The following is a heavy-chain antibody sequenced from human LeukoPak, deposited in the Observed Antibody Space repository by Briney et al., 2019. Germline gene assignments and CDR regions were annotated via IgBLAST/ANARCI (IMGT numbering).Heavy chain of an antibody. CDR2: IKEDGSEI. V-gene: IGHV3-7*01. CDR1: GFTFSNYW. Sequence: GVSLRLSCAASGFTFSNYWMTWVRQAPGKGLEWVANIKEDGSEIFYVDSVKGRFTISRDNARNSLYLQMNSLRAEDTAVYYCTRTPDGVDYWGQGTLVTVSS. D-gene: IGHD3-10*01. J-gene: IGHJ4*02. CDR3: TRTPDGVDY.